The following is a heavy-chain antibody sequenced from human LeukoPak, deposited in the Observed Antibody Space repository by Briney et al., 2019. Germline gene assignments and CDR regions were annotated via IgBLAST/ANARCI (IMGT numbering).Heavy chain of an antibody. CDR1: GFTFSSYV. CDR3: ATERLKYFDY. Sequence: GGSLRLSCAVSGFTFSSYVMSWVRQAPGKGLEWVSLITRDGGSTFYADSVKGRFTISRDKSKNSLYLQMNSLRIEDTALYYCATERLKYFDYWGQGTLVTVSS. J-gene: IGHJ4*02. V-gene: IGHV3-43*02. CDR2: ITRDGGST.